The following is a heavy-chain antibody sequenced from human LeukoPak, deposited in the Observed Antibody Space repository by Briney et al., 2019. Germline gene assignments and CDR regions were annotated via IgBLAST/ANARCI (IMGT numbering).Heavy chain of an antibody. D-gene: IGHD5-24*01. CDR2: IYTGGTT. J-gene: IGHJ4*02. V-gene: IGHV3-66*01. CDR1: GFTFSSYS. Sequence: GGSLRLSCAASGFTFSSYSMKWVRPAPGKGLEWVSVIYTGGTTYYADSVKGRFTISRDSSNNTLHLQMNNLRADDTAVYYCTSGGWLQYDYWAREPWTSSPQ. CDR3: TSGGWLQYDY.